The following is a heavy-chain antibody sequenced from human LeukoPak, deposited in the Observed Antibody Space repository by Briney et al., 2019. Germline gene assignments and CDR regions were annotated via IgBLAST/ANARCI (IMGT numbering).Heavy chain of an antibody. Sequence: GGSLRLSCAASGFTFSDYYMSWIRQAPGKGLEWVSYISSSGNNIYYADSVKGRFTISRDNAKNSLYLQMNSLRVEDTAVYYCARWNYGSGTYFLDYWGQGTLVTVSS. V-gene: IGHV3-11*04. CDR3: ARWNYGSGTYFLDY. CDR2: ISSSGNNI. J-gene: IGHJ4*02. D-gene: IGHD3-10*01. CDR1: GFTFSDYY.